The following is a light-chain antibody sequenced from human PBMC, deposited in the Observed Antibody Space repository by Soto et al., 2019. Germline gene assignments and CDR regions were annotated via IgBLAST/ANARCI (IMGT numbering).Light chain of an antibody. Sequence: SSELTQSPSVSVSPGQTARITCSGDALQKQYAYWYQQKPRQAPGLVIYKDSERPSGIPERFSGSSSGTTVTLTISGDQAEDEADYYCQSADSSGTYVVFGGGTKLTVI. CDR1: ALQKQY. CDR3: QSADSSGTYVV. CDR2: KDS. J-gene: IGLJ2*01. V-gene: IGLV3-25*03.